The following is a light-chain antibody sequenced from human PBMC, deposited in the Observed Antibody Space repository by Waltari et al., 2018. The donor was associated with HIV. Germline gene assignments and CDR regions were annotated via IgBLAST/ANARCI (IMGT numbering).Light chain of an antibody. V-gene: IGLV3-25*03. CDR1: ALRAQY. CDR2: KDT. Sequence: SYELTQPPSVSVVPGQTARITCPGDALRAQYDSWYQQKPGKAPVLVMYKDTERPSGIPERFFGSTSGTSVTLIISGVQAEDEADYYCQSADTSLSYYVFGTGTKVSVL. CDR3: QSADTSLSYYV. J-gene: IGLJ1*01.